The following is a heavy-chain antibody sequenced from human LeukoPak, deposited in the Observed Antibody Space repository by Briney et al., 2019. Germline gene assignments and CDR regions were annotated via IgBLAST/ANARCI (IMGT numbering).Heavy chain of an antibody. V-gene: IGHV3-48*03. CDR3: AKSGYSYEGEYYFDY. CDR1: GFTFSSYE. D-gene: IGHD5-18*01. J-gene: IGHJ4*02. CDR2: ISSSGSTI. Sequence: PGGSLRLSCAASGFTFSSYEMNWVRQAPGKGLEWVSYISSSGSTIYYADSVKGRFTISRDNAKNSLYLQMNSLRAEDMALYYCAKSGYSYEGEYYFDYWGQGTLVTVSS.